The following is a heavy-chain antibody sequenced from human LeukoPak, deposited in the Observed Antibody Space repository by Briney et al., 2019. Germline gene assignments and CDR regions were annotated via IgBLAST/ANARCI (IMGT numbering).Heavy chain of an antibody. CDR3: ARVLGGHSGYGDY. V-gene: IGHV3-30-3*01. CDR2: ISYDGSNK. J-gene: IGHJ4*02. CDR1: GFTFSSYA. Sequence: PGGSLRLSCAASGFTFSSYAMHWVRQAPGKGLEWVAVISYDGSNKYYADSVKGRFTISRDNSKNTLYLQMNSLRAEDTAVYYCARVLGGHSGYGDYWGQGTLVTVSS. D-gene: IGHD5-12*01.